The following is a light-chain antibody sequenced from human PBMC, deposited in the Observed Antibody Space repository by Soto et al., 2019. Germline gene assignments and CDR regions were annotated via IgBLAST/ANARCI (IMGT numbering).Light chain of an antibody. V-gene: IGKV3-11*01. CDR1: QSVSSY. CDR3: QQYNSWPET. Sequence: EIVLTQSPATLSLSPGERATLSCRASQSVSSYLAWYQQKPGQAPRLLIYDASNRATGIPARFSGSGSGTDFTLTISRLEPEDFAVYYCQQYNSWPETFGQGTKVDI. CDR2: DAS. J-gene: IGKJ1*01.